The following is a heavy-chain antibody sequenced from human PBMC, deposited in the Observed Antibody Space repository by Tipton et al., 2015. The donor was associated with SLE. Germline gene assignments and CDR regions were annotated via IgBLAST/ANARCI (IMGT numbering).Heavy chain of an antibody. J-gene: IGHJ1*01. CDR1: GGSISSSSYP. CDR2: VYYSGKT. D-gene: IGHD4-17*01. V-gene: IGHV4-39*07. CDR3: ASGRGLTVTRGSDAYFHH. Sequence: TLSLTCTVSGGSISSSSYPWAWVRQPPGKGLEWIGSVYYSGKTSYNPSLMSRVIISEDTYTNQFSLILSSVTAADTAVYFCASGRGLTVTRGSDAYFHHWGQGTLVTVSS.